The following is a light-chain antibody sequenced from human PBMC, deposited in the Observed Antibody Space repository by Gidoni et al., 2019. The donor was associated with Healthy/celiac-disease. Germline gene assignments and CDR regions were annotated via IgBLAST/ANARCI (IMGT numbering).Light chain of an antibody. J-gene: IGKJ1*01. Sequence: EIVLTQSPSTLSWSPGERATLSCRASQIVSSSYLAWYQQKPGQAPRLLIYGASSRATGIPDRFSGSGSGIDFTLTISRLEPEDFAVYYCQQYGSSPQFGQGTKVEIK. V-gene: IGKV3-20*01. CDR2: GAS. CDR1: QIVSSSY. CDR3: QQYGSSPQ.